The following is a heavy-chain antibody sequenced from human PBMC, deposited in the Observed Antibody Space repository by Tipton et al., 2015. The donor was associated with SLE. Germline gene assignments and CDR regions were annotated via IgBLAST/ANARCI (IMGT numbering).Heavy chain of an antibody. CDR2: INSDGSST. CDR3: TRGVRDCNSHCGN. Sequence: SLRLPCAASGFTFSDHWMHWVRQLPGKGLVWVSRINSDGSSTKYAEFVKGRFTIPRDNAKSTMYLQVNSLRAEDTSVYYCTRGVRDCNSHCGNWCQGTLVTVST. V-gene: IGHV3-74*01. J-gene: IGHJ4*02. CDR1: GFTFSDHW. D-gene: IGHD2/OR15-2a*01.